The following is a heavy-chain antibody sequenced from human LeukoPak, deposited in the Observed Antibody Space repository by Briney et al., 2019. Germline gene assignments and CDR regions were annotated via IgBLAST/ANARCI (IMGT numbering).Heavy chain of an antibody. V-gene: IGHV3-48*04. CDR3: ARTDIVATIRDYYYGMDV. CDR1: GFTFSSYS. J-gene: IGHJ6*02. D-gene: IGHD5-12*01. Sequence: PGGSLRLSCAASGFTFSSYSMNWVRQAPGKGLEWVSYISSSSSTIYYADSVKGRFTISRDNAKNSLYLQMNSLRAEDTAVYYCARTDIVATIRDYYYGMDVWGQGTTVTVSS. CDR2: ISSSSSTI.